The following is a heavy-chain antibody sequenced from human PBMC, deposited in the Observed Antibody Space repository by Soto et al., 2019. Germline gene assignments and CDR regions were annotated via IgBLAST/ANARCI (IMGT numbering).Heavy chain of an antibody. CDR2: INTGNGHT. J-gene: IGHJ5*02. CDR3: ASRGYDFWSGLDP. D-gene: IGHD3-3*01. Sequence: GASVKVSCEASGYTFTAYGIHWVRQAPGQRLEWMGWINTGNGHTKYSQKFQGRVTITRDTSARTAYMELNSLRSEDTAVYYCASRGYDFWSGLDPWGQGTLVTVSS. CDR1: GYTFTAYG. V-gene: IGHV1-3*04.